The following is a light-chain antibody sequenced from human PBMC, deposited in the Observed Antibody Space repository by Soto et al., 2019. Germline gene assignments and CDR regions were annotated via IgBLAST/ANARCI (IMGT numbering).Light chain of an antibody. J-gene: IGKJ3*01. V-gene: IGKV3-15*01. Sequence: EVVMTQSPATLSVSPGERATLSCWASQSVSSNLAWYQQRPGQAPRLLISGASTRATGIPARFSGSGSGTEFTLTISSLQSEDFAVYYCQQYHHWPAFTFGPGTKVDV. CDR1: QSVSSN. CDR3: QQYHHWPAFT. CDR2: GAS.